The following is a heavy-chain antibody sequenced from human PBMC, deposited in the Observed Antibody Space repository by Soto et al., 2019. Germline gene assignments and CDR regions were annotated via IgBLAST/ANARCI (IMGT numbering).Heavy chain of an antibody. V-gene: IGHV3-53*01. Sequence: AGSLRLSCAASGFTVSSNYISWVRQAPGKGLEWVSVIYSGGSTYYADSVKGRFTISRDNSKNTLYLQMNSLRAEDTAVYYCAREQGSGYYHDAFDIWGQGTMVTVS. CDR3: AREQGSGYYHDAFDI. CDR1: GFTVSSNY. CDR2: IYSGGST. D-gene: IGHD3-3*01. J-gene: IGHJ3*02.